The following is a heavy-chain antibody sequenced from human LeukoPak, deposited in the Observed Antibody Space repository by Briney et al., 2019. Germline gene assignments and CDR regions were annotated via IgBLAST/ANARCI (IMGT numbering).Heavy chain of an antibody. CDR3: ARVDYSNPSY. CDR1: RGSISGYY. CDR2: IYYSGST. V-gene: IGHV4-59*01. D-gene: IGHD4-11*01. Sequence: MASETLSLTCTVSRGSISGYYWSWIRQPPGKGLEWIGYIYYSGSTSYNPSLKSRVTISIDTSKKQFSLKLSSVTAADTAVYYCARVDYSNPSYWGQGTLVTVSS. J-gene: IGHJ4*02.